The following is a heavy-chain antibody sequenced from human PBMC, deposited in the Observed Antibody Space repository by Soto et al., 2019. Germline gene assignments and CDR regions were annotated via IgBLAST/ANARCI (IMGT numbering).Heavy chain of an antibody. J-gene: IGHJ5*02. CDR3: ARVAYSSGWSEWFDP. Sequence: GSLRLSCAASGFTFSSYGMHWVRHAPGKGLEWVAVIWFDGSNKYYADSVKGRFTISRDNSKNTLYLQMNSLRAEDTAVYYCARVAYSSGWSEWFDPWGQGTLVTVSS. CDR2: IWFDGSNK. V-gene: IGHV3-33*01. CDR1: GFTFSSYG. D-gene: IGHD6-19*01.